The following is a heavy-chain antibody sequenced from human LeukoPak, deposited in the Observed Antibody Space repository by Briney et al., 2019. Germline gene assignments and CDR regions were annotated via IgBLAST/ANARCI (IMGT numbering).Heavy chain of an antibody. CDR1: GGSFSGYY. D-gene: IGHD3-3*01. CDR3: AREGSYDFWSGYLYYFDY. Sequence: PSETLSLTCAVYGGSFSGYYWSWIRQPPGKGLEWIGEINHSGSTNYNPSLESRVTISVGTSKNQFSLKLSSVTAADTAVYYCAREGSYDFWSGYLYYFDYWGQGTLVTASS. J-gene: IGHJ4*02. CDR2: INHSGST. V-gene: IGHV4-34*01.